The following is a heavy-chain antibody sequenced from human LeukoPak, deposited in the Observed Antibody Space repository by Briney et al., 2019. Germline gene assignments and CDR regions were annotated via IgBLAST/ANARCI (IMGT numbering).Heavy chain of an antibody. Sequence: PGGALRLSSAASGFTVSNNYMSWVRQAPGQGLEWLSVIYSVGTTNYADSVKGRFTISRDNSKNTLYLQMNRLRAEDTAVYYCARDLFGSGSIWGQGTLVTVSS. CDR1: GFTVSNNY. CDR3: ARDLFGSGSI. CDR2: IYSVGTT. V-gene: IGHV3-66*01. D-gene: IGHD3-10*01. J-gene: IGHJ4*02.